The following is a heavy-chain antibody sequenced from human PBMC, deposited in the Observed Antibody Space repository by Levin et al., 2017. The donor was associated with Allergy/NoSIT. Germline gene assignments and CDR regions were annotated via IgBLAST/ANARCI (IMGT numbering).Heavy chain of an antibody. CDR3: ARGGCSSTSCLDN. V-gene: IGHV3-74*01. CDR1: GFTFSRFW. J-gene: IGHJ4*02. Sequence: GGSLRLSCAASGFTFSRFWMHWVRQAPGKGLVWVSHINSDGTNTNYADSVKGRFTISRDNTENTLYLQMDSLRAEDTSVYFCARGGCSSTSCLDNWGQGTMVTVSS. CDR2: INSDGTNT. D-gene: IGHD2-2*01.